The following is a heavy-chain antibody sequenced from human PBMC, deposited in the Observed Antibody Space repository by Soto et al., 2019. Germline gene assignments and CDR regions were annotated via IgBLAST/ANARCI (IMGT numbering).Heavy chain of an antibody. CDR2: ISAYNGNT. V-gene: IGHV1-18*04. CDR1: GYTFTSYG. Sequence: ASVKVSCKASGYTFTSYGISWVRQAPGQGLEWMGWISAYNGNTNYAQKLQGRVTMTTDTSTSTAYMELRSLRSDDTAVYYCARVRLGSSSRSNYYYYGMDVWGQGTTVTVSS. J-gene: IGHJ6*02. CDR3: ARVRLGSSSRSNYYYYGMDV. D-gene: IGHD6-13*01.